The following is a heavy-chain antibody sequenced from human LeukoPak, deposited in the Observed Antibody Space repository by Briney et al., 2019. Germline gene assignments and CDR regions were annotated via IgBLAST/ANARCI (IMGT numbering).Heavy chain of an antibody. CDR3: AREGGYYDSSGYKFLDY. CDR2: INPSSGST. J-gene: IGHJ4*02. V-gene: IGHV1-46*01. CDR1: GYTFTNYY. Sequence: ASVKVSCKPSGYTFTNYYMNWVRQAPGRGLEWMGIINPSSGSTTYAQKFQGRVTMTRDTSTSTVYRELSSLRSEDTALYYCAREGGYYDSSGYKFLDYWGQGTLVTVSS. D-gene: IGHD3-22*01.